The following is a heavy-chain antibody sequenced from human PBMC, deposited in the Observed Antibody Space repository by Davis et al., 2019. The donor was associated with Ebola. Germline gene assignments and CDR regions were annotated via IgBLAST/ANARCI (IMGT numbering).Heavy chain of an antibody. Sequence: GESLKISCAASGFTFSTYAMHWVRQAPGKGLEWVAVIWYDGSNKYYADSVKGRFTISRDNSKNTLYLQMNSLRAEDTAVYYCARVLVVVAATFDYYYYGMDVWGQGTTVTVSS. CDR1: GFTFSTYA. CDR3: ARVLVVVAATFDYYYYGMDV. CDR2: IWYDGSNK. V-gene: IGHV3-33*08. J-gene: IGHJ6*02. D-gene: IGHD2-15*01.